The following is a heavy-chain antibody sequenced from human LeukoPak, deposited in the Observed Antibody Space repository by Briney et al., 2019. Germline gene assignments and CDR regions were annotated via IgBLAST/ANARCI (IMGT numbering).Heavy chain of an antibody. CDR2: IYYSGST. CDR1: GGSISAYY. J-gene: IGHJ6*02. D-gene: IGHD3-10*01. CDR3: ARVLVRGVIYGMDV. Sequence: KPSETLSLTCTVSGGSISAYYWSWIRQPPGKGLEWIGYIYYSGSTNYNPSLKSRVTISVDTSKNQFSLKLSSVTAADTAVYYCARVLVRGVIYGMDVWGHGTTVTVSS. V-gene: IGHV4-59*01.